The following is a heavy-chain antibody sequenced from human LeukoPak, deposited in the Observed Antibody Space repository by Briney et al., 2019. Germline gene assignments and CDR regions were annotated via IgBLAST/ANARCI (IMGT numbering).Heavy chain of an antibody. Sequence: GGSLRLSCAASGFTFSNYWMSWVRQAPGKGLEWVANIEEDGSAKYYVDCVKGRFTVSRDNAKNSLYLQMNSLRAEDTAVYYCAELGITMIGGVWGKGTTVTISS. CDR1: GFTFSNYW. V-gene: IGHV3-7*01. CDR2: IEEDGSAK. D-gene: IGHD3-10*02. CDR3: AELGITMIGGV. J-gene: IGHJ6*04.